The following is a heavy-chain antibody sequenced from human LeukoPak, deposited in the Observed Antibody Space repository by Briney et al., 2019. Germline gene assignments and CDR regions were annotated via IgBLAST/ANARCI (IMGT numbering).Heavy chain of an antibody. Sequence: PGGSLTLSCAASGFTFSSYAMSWVRQAPGKGLEWVSAISGSGGSTYYADSVKGRFTISRDNSKNTLYLQMNSLRAEDTAVYYCAKDRLPYYDSSGYPLDYWGQGTLVTVSS. D-gene: IGHD3-22*01. V-gene: IGHV3-23*01. CDR1: GFTFSSYA. CDR2: ISGSGGST. J-gene: IGHJ4*02. CDR3: AKDRLPYYDSSGYPLDY.